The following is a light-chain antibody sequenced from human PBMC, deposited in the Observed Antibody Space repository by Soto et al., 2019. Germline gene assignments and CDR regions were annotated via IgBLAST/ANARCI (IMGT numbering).Light chain of an antibody. J-gene: IGLJ1*01. CDR3: SSYASSSHLIHV. CDR1: SSDVGGYNY. Sequence: QSALTQPASVSGSPGQSITISCTGTSSDVGGYNYVSWYQQHPGKAPKLMIYDVSNRPSEVSNRFSGSKSGNTASLTISGLQAEDEADYYCSSYASSSHLIHVFGTGTKLTVL. CDR2: DVS. V-gene: IGLV2-14*01.